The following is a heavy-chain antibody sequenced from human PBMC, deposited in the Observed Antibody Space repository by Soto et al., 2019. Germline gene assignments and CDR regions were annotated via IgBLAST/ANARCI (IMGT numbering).Heavy chain of an antibody. CDR2: VNPGSGDT. CDR3: ARMATFGSLNWFDP. V-gene: IGHV1-8*01. J-gene: IGHJ5*02. CDR1: GYSFTNND. D-gene: IGHD3-16*01. Sequence: ASLKVSCKASGYSFTNNDVSWVRQATGQGLEWMGWVNPGSGDTGYAQKFQGRVTMTRDISIATAYMELSSLRSDDTAIYYCARMATFGSLNWFDPWGQGTLVTVSS.